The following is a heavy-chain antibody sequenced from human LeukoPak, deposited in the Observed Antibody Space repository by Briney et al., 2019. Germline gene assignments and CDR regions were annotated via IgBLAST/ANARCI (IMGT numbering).Heavy chain of an antibody. J-gene: IGHJ3*02. CDR1: GYSFASYW. V-gene: IGHV5-10-1*01. CDR3: ARPYYYGSGSYRGAFDI. D-gene: IGHD3-10*01. CDR2: IDLSDSYT. Sequence: PGESLKISCKVSGYSFASYWINWLRQMPGKGLEWMGMIDLSDSYTNYSPSFQGHVTISADKSISTAYLQWSSLKASDTAIYYCARPYYYGSGSYRGAFDIWGQGTKVTVSS.